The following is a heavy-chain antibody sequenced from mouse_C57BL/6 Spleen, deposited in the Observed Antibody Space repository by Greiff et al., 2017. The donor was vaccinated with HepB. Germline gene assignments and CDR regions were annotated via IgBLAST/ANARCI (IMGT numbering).Heavy chain of an antibody. J-gene: IGHJ1*03. CDR2: IYPGNSDT. CDR1: GYTFTSYW. D-gene: IGHD1-1*01. V-gene: IGHV1-5*01. Sequence: DVKLQESGTVLARPGASVKMSCKTSGYTFTSYWMHWVKQRPGQGLEWIGAIYPGNSDTSYNQKFKGKAKLTAVTSASTAYMELSSLTNEDSAVYYCTRSDYYGSSPNWYFDVWGTGTTVTVSS. CDR3: TRSDYYGSSPNWYFDV.